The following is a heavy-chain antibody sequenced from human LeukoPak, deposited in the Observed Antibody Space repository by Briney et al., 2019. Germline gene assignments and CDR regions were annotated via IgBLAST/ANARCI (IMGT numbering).Heavy chain of an antibody. D-gene: IGHD3-3*01. CDR3: ARLEGIDYDFWSGYYTGSNWFDP. Sequence: SETLSLTCTVSGGSISSYYWSWIRQPPGKGLEWIGYIYYSGSTNYNPSLKSRVTISVDTSKNQFSLKLSSVTAADTAVYYCARLEGIDYDFWSGYYTGSNWFDPWGQGTLVTVSS. CDR1: GGSISSYY. CDR2: IYYSGST. V-gene: IGHV4-59*08. J-gene: IGHJ5*02.